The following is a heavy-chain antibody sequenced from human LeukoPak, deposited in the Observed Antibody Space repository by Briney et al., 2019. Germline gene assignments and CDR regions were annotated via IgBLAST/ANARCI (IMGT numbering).Heavy chain of an antibody. CDR3: ARGYYGPPYY. V-gene: IGHV4-34*01. J-gene: IGHJ4*02. CDR2: INHSGST. Sequence: SETLSLTCAVYGGSFSGYYGSWIRQPPGKGLEWIGEINHSGSTNYNPSLKSRVTISVDTSKNQFSLKLSSVTAADTAVYYCARGYYGPPYYWGQGNLVTVSS. CDR1: GGSFSGYY. D-gene: IGHD3-10*01.